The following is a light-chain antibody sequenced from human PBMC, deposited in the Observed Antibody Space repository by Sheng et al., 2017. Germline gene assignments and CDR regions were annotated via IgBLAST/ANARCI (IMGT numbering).Light chain of an antibody. Sequence: DIQMTQSPSSLSASVGDRVTITCRASQDINNHLAWFQQKPGKAPKPLIYAASNLQSGVPSKFSGSGSGTDFTLTISSLQPEDFATYYCQQYNFYPLTFGPGTKVDIE. CDR2: AAS. J-gene: IGKJ3*01. CDR1: QDINNH. V-gene: IGKV1-16*02. CDR3: QQYNFYPLT.